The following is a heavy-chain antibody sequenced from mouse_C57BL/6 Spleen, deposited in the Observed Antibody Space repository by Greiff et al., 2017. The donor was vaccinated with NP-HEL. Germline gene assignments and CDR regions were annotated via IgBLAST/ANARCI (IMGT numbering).Heavy chain of an antibody. CDR1: GYTFTSYW. Sequence: QVQLQQPGAELVRPGSSVKLSCKASGYTFTSYWMHWVKQRPIQGLEWIGNIDPSGSETHYNQKFKDKATLTVDKSSSTGYMQLNRLTSEDSAVYYCASYGSTTDPYWYFDVWGTGTTVTVSS. J-gene: IGHJ1*03. CDR3: ASYGSTTDPYWYFDV. CDR2: IDPSGSET. D-gene: IGHD1-1*01. V-gene: IGHV1-52*01.